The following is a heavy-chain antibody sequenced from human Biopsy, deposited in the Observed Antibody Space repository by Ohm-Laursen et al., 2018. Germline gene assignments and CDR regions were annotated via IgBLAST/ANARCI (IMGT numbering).Heavy chain of an antibody. CDR2: FNSDGTDT. J-gene: IGHJ4*02. CDR3: AKAGRGYIDY. D-gene: IGHD5-18*01. V-gene: IGHV3-74*01. Sequence: SLRLSCTDSGFTFSSSWMHWVRQAPGKGLEWVSRFNSDGTDTTYADSVKGRFTISRDNAKNTLYLQMNSLRVEDTAVYYCAKAGRGYIDYWGQGTLVIVSS. CDR1: GFTFSSSW.